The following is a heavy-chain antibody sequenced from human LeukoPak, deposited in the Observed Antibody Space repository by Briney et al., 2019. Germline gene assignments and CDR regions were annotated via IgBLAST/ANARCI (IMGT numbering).Heavy chain of an antibody. CDR2: INHSGST. CDR3: ARVKKDIVVVPAARWFDP. V-gene: IGHV4-34*01. J-gene: IGHJ5*02. D-gene: IGHD2-2*01. CDR1: GGSFSGYY. Sequence: KASETLSLTCAVYGGSFSGYYWSWIRQPPGKGLEWIGEINHSGSTNYNPSLKSRVTISVDTSKNQFSLKLSSVTAADTAVYYCARVKKDIVVVPAARWFDPWGQGTLVTVSS.